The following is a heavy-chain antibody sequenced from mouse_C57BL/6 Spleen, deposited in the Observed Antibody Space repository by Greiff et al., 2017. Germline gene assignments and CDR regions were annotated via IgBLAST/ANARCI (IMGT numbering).Heavy chain of an antibody. V-gene: IGHV2-2*01. D-gene: IGHD1-1*01. Sequence: VMLVESGPGLVQPSQSLSITCTVSGFSLTSYGVHWVRQSPGKGLEWLGVIWSGGSTDYNAAFISRLSISKDNSKSQVFFKMNSLQADDTAIYXCARDGSSWGYYFDYWGQGTTLTVSS. CDR3: ARDGSSWGYYFDY. CDR2: IWSGGST. CDR1: GFSLTSYG. J-gene: IGHJ2*01.